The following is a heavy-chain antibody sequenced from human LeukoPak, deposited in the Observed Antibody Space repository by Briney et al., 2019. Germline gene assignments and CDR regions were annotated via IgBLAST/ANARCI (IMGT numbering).Heavy chain of an antibody. V-gene: IGHV4-59*08. CDR1: GGSMSSYY. J-gene: IGHJ4*02. CDR2: IFYSGST. Sequence: PSETLSLTCTVSGGSMSSYYWSWIRQSPGKGLEWIGYIFYSGSTNYNPSLKSRVTISIDTSKNQFSLKLSSVTAADTAVYYCARHISGGATLDWGQGTLVTVSS. D-gene: IGHD2-15*01. CDR3: ARHISGGATLD.